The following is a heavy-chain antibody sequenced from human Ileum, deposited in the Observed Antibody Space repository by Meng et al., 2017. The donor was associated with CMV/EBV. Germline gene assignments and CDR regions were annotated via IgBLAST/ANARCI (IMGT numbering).Heavy chain of an antibody. D-gene: IGHD4-17*01. CDR1: GVSISSTSYY. CDR3: ARHKDYETDY. CDR2: LSFSRSS. J-gene: IGHJ4*02. V-gene: IGHV4-39*01. Sequence: LPCAASGVSISSTSYYWGWIRQPPGKGLEWIGSLSFSRSSYYSPSLKSRISISVDTSKNQFSLKLTSVTAADTAVYYCARHKDYETDYWGQGTLVTVSS.